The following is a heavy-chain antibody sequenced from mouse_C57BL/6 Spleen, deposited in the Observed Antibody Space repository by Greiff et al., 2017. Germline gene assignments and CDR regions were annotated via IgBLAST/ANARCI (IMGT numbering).Heavy chain of an antibody. Sequence: DVQLQESGGGLVKPGGSLKLSCAASGFTFSDYGMHWVRQAPEKGLEWVAYISSGSSTIYYADTVKGRFTISRDNAKNTLFLQMTSLRSEDTAMYYCARGLYGSSYPFDYWGQGTTLTVSS. D-gene: IGHD1-1*01. CDR3: ARGLYGSSYPFDY. CDR2: ISSGSSTI. J-gene: IGHJ2*01. V-gene: IGHV5-17*01. CDR1: GFTFSDYG.